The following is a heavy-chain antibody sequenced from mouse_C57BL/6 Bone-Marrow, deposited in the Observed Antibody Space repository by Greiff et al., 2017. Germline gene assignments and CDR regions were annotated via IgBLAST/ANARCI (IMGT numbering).Heavy chain of an antibody. CDR3: ARRGLFWYFDV. D-gene: IGHD6-5*01. Sequence: VKLVESGPGLVQPSQSLSITCTVSGFSLTSYGVHWVRQSPGTGLEWLGVIWSGGSTDYNAAFISRLSISKDNSKSQVFFKMNSLQADDTAIYYCARRGLFWYFDVWGTGTTVTVSS. CDR2: IWSGGST. CDR1: GFSLTSYG. V-gene: IGHV2-2*01. J-gene: IGHJ1*03.